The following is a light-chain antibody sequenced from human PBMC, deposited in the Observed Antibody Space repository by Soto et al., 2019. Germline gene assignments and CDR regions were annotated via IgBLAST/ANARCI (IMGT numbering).Light chain of an antibody. V-gene: IGKV3D-15*01. CDR2: GAA. CDR3: QQYDSWPLT. J-gene: IGKJ4*01. Sequence: EVVMTQSPGTLSVSTGEGATLSCRASHSVDSNLAWYQQKPGQAPRLLMYGAATRPSGIPDRFSGSGSGTEFTLTISRLQSEDFAVYYCQQYDSWPLTFGGGTKVEIK. CDR1: HSVDSN.